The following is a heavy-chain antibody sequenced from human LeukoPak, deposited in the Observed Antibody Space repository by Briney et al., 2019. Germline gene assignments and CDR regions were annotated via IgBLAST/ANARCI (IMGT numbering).Heavy chain of an antibody. D-gene: IGHD6-19*01. J-gene: IGHJ4*02. CDR2: IIPILGIA. CDR1: GGTFSSYA. CDR3: ARDRGTVAGIPGDY. Sequence: SVKVSCKASGGTFSSYAISWVRQAPGQGLEWMGRIIPILGIANYAQKFQGRVTITADKSTSTAYMELGSLRSEDTAVYYCARDRGTVAGIPGDYWGQGTLVTVSS. V-gene: IGHV1-69*04.